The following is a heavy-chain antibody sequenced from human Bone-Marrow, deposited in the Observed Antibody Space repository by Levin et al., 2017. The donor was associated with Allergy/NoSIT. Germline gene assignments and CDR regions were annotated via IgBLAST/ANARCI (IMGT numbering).Heavy chain of an antibody. J-gene: IGHJ4*02. CDR1: GFTFSDYY. CDR2: IYSGVDTI. Sequence: GESLKISCAVSGFTFSDYYMTWIRQAPGKGLEWLSVIYSGVDTIYYADSVKGRFIISRDNANNVLYLQMDSLRGEDTAVYYCARAYGDHGLYYFDFWGEGTLVTVSS. V-gene: IGHV3-11*01. CDR3: ARAYGDHGLYYFDF. D-gene: IGHD2-21*02.